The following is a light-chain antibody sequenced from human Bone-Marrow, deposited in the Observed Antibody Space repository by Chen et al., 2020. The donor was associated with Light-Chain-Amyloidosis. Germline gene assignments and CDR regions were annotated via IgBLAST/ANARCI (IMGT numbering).Light chain of an antibody. Sequence: SHELTQPPSVSVPPGRTARITCSADVLAKKFVYWFQQKPGQAPVTVIFKDTERSPGTPARFSGSSSGTTATLTISGVQAEDEADYYCQSTDISDTDVLFGGGTKLTVL. J-gene: IGLJ2*01. CDR1: VLAKKF. CDR2: KDT. V-gene: IGLV3-25*03. CDR3: QSTDISDTDVL.